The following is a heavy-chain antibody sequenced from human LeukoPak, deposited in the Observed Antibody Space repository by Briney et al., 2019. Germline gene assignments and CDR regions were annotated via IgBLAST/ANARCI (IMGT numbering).Heavy chain of an antibody. J-gene: IGHJ4*02. D-gene: IGHD3-22*01. Sequence: ASVKVSCKASGYTFNIYGISWVRRAPGQGLQWMGWSSPYTGNTNYTQKFQGRGTMTTDTSTSTAYMELRSLSSDATAIYYCERNSYDSSGYFAFDYWGQGTLVTVSS. CDR2: SSPYTGNT. CDR3: ERNSYDSSGYFAFDY. V-gene: IGHV1-18*01. CDR1: GYTFNIYG.